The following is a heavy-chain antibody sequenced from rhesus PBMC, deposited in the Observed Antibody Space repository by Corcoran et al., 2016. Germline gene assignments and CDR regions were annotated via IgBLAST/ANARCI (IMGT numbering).Heavy chain of an antibody. CDR3: TRAAADLDY. V-gene: IGHV3-16*02. CDR1: GFTFSNYW. J-gene: IGHJ4*01. CDR2: IKKKAAEGTA. Sequence: EVQLVESGGGLVQPGGSLRLSCAASGFTFSNYWMSWVRQAPGKGLDRVGRIKKKAAEGTAAYAESVKGRFIISRDDSKNALYLQMNSLKTEDTAVYYCTRAAADLDYWGQGVLVTVSS. D-gene: IGHD6-31*01.